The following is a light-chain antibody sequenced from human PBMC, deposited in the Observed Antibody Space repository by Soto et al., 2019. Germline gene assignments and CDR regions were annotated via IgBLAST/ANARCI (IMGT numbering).Light chain of an antibody. CDR2: GAS. CDR3: QHYGDPSWA. CDR1: QSVSNNY. V-gene: IGKV3-20*01. J-gene: IGKJ1*01. Sequence: EIVLTQSPGTLSLSPGERATLSCRTSQSVSNNYLAWYQQKPGQAPRLPIYGASSRATGIPDRFSGSGSGTDFTLSISRLEPEDFAVYYCQHYGDPSWAFGQGTKVDIK.